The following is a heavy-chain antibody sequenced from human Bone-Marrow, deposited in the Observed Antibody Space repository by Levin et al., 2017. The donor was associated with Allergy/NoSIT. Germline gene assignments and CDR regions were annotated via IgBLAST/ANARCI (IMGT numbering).Heavy chain of an antibody. D-gene: IGHD3-3*01. CDR1: GFTFSSQT. CDR2: MKEDGSEI. Sequence: LSLTCAASGFTFSSQTMTWVRQAPGKGLECVAKMKEDGSEIYYVDSVKGRFTISRDNAKNSLFLQMNSLRAEDTAVYYCARGGVRRLDYWGQGTLVTVSS. CDR3: ARGGVRRLDY. V-gene: IGHV3-7*01. J-gene: IGHJ4*02.